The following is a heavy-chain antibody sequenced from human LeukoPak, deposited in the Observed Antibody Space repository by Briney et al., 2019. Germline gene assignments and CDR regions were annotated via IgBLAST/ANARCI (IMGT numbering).Heavy chain of an antibody. CDR1: GFTFSSYG. Sequence: GGSLRLSCAASGFTFSSYGMHWVRQAPGKGLEWVAVISYDGSNKYYADSVKGRFTISRDNSKNTLYLQMNSLRAEDTAVYYCARRAKPNDYDILTGSFFYYYMDVWGKGTTVTVSS. V-gene: IGHV3-30*03. D-gene: IGHD3-9*01. CDR2: ISYDGSNK. CDR3: ARRAKPNDYDILTGSFFYYYMDV. J-gene: IGHJ6*03.